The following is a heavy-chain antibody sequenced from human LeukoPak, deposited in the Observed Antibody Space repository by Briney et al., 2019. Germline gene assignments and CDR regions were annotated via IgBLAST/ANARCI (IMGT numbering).Heavy chain of an antibody. V-gene: IGHV3-23*01. CDR1: GFTFSSYA. CDR3: AKDMYSSSSGASGY. CDR2: ISGSGGST. Sequence: TGGSLRLSCAASGFTFSSYAMSWVRQAPGKGLEWVSAISGSGGSTYYADSVKGRFTISRDNSKNTLYLQMNSLRAEDTAVYYCAKDMYSSSSGASGYWGQGTVVTVSS. J-gene: IGHJ4*02. D-gene: IGHD6-6*01.